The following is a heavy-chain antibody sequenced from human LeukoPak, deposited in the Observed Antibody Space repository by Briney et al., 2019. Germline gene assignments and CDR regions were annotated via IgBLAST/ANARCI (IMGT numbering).Heavy chain of an antibody. CDR2: TSAGGSST. CDR3: ARSEHSSSSFDY. V-gene: IGHV3-23*01. D-gene: IGHD6-6*01. J-gene: IGHJ4*02. CDR1: GFSFSSYA. Sequence: PGGSLRLSCAASGFSFSSYAMHWVRQAPGKGLEWVSTTSAGGSSTYYADSVKGRFTISRDNSKNTFYLQMNSLRAEDTAIYYCARSEHSSSSFDYWGQGTLVTVSS.